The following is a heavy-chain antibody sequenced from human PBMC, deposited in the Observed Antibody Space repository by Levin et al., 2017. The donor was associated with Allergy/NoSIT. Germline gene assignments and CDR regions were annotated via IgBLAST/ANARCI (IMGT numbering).Heavy chain of an antibody. Sequence: SETLSLTCAVSGGSISSSNWWSWVRQPPGKGLEWIGEIYHSGSTNYNPSLKSRVTISVDKSKNQFSLKLSSVTAADTAVYYCARDRGYSSGWWYPGYFDLWGRGTLVTVSS. CDR3: ARDRGYSSGWWYPGYFDL. J-gene: IGHJ2*01. CDR2: IYHSGST. D-gene: IGHD6-19*01. V-gene: IGHV4-4*02. CDR1: GGSISSSNW.